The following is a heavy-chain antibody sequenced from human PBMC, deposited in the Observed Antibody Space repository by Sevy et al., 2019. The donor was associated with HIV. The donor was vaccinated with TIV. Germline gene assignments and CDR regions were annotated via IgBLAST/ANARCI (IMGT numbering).Heavy chain of an antibody. Sequence: GESLKISCKGSGYSFTNYWIAWVRQMPVKGLEWMGIIYPGDSDTRYSPSFQGQVTISADKSISTAYLQWSSLKASDTAMYYCARQETITADLDYWGQGTLVTVSS. V-gene: IGHV5-51*01. CDR2: IYPGDSDT. J-gene: IGHJ4*02. CDR3: ARQETITADLDY. CDR1: GYSFTNYW. D-gene: IGHD3-16*01.